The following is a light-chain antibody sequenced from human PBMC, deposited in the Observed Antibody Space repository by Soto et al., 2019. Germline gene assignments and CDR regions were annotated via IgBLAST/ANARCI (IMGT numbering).Light chain of an antibody. J-gene: IGLJ2*01. CDR1: SSDVGGNNY. CDR3: SSYAGSQGV. CDR2: EVS. Sequence: QSALTQPPSASGSPGQSVTISCTGTSSDVGGNNYVSWYQQQPGKAPKLMIYEVSKRPSGVPDRFSGSKSGNTASLTVSGLQVEAEADYYCSSYAGSQGVFGGGTKLTVL. V-gene: IGLV2-8*01.